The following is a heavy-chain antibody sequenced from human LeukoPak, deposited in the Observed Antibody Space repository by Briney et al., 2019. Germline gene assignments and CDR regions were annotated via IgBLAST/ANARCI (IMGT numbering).Heavy chain of an antibody. D-gene: IGHD4-11*01. J-gene: IGHJ6*03. V-gene: IGHV3-21*01. CDR2: ISSSSSYT. CDR3: ARDREIADYSNSHDDYYYYYMDV. Sequence: GGSLRLSCAASGFTFSSYSMNWVRQAPGKGLEWVSSISSSSSYTYYADSVKGRFTISRDNAKNSLYLQMNSLRAEDTAVYYCARDREIADYSNSHDDYYYYYMDVWGKGTTVTVSS. CDR1: GFTFSSYS.